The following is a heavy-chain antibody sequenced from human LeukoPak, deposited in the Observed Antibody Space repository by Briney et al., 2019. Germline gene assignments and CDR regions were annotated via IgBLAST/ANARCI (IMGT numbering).Heavy chain of an antibody. Sequence: SETPSLTCTVSGGSISSYYWSWIRQPPGKGLEWIGYIYYSGSTNYNPSLKSRVTISVDTSKNQSSLKLSSVTAADTAVYYCARSPTGGATKDYFDYWGQGTLVTVSS. CDR2: IYYSGST. D-gene: IGHD1-26*01. CDR1: GGSISSYY. CDR3: ARSPTGGATKDYFDY. J-gene: IGHJ4*02. V-gene: IGHV4-59*01.